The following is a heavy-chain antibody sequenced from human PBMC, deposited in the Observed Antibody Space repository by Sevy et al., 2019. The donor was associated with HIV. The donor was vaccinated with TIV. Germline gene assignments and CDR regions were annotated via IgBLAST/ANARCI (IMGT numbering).Heavy chain of an antibody. Sequence: GESLKISCKASGYTFIDHYIHWVRQAPGQGLEWMGWMNTNSDFTKSAQNFQGRVTMTRDTSIDTVYMELRSLTSDDTALYYCAGEGGVVREYGVDYWGQGTLVTVSS. J-gene: IGHJ4*02. CDR1: GYTFIDHY. CDR2: MNTNSDFT. CDR3: AGEGGVVREYGVDY. D-gene: IGHD3-10*01. V-gene: IGHV1-2*02.